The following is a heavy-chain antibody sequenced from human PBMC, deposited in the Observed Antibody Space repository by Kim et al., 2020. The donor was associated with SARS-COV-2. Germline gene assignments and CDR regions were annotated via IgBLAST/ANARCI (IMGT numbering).Heavy chain of an antibody. Sequence: SETLSLTCTVSGYSISSGYYWGWIRQPPGKGLEWIGSIYHSGSTYYNPSLKSRVTISVDTSKNQFSLKLSSVTAADTAVYYCARAHNPMILSLGRLPFD. CDR1: GYSISSGYY. CDR3: ARAHNPMILSLGRLPFD. CDR2: IYHSGST. V-gene: IGHV4-38-2*02. J-gene: IGHJ4*01. D-gene: IGHD3-16*01.